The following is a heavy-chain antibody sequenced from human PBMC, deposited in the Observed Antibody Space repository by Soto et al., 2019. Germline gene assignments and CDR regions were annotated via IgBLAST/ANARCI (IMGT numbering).Heavy chain of an antibody. J-gene: IGHJ4*02. Sequence: SVKVSCKASGGTFSSYAISWVRQAPGQGLEWMGGIIPIFGTANYAQKFQGRVTITADESTSTAYMELSSLRSEDTAVYYCAILLRYFDWFPGYWGQGTLVTVSS. D-gene: IGHD3-9*01. CDR2: IIPIFGTA. CDR3: AILLRYFDWFPGY. V-gene: IGHV1-69*13. CDR1: GGTFSSYA.